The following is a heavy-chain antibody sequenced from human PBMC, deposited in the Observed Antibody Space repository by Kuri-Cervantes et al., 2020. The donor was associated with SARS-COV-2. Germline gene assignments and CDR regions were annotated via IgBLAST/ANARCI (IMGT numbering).Heavy chain of an antibody. CDR1: GFTFSDYY. CDR3: ARNDFWSGYYFDH. CDR2: ISSSGSTI. Sequence: GGSLRLSCAASGFTFSDYYMSWIRQAPGKGLEWVSYISSSGSTIYYADSVKGRLTISRDNAKNSLYLQMNSLRAEDTAVYYCARNDFWSGYYFDHWGQGTLVTVSS. D-gene: IGHD3-3*01. J-gene: IGHJ5*02. V-gene: IGHV3-11*04.